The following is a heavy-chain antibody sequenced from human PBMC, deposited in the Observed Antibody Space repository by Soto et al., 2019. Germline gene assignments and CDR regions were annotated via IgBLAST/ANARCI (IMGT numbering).Heavy chain of an antibody. D-gene: IGHD2-15*01. Sequence: ASVKVSCKASGGTFSSYAISWVRQAPGQGLEWMGGIIPIFGTANYAQKFQGRVTITADESTSTAYMELSSLRSEETAVYYCARDRWYCSGGSCYRDYYYGMDVWGQGTTVTVSS. CDR3: ARDRWYCSGGSCYRDYYYGMDV. CDR1: GGTFSSYA. J-gene: IGHJ6*02. V-gene: IGHV1-69*13. CDR2: IIPIFGTA.